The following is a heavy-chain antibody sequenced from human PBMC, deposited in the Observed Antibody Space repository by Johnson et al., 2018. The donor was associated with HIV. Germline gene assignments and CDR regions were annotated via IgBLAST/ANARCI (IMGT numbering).Heavy chain of an antibody. J-gene: IGHJ3*02. Sequence: QVQLVESGGGLVKPGGSLRLSCAASGFTFSNHALHWVRQAPGKGLEWVASISYDGSYKYYADSVKGRFTISRDNAKNTLYVQMNSLRAEDTAVYFCAKAFSTFHDAFDIWGQGTLVTVSS. D-gene: IGHD2/OR15-2a*01. CDR2: ISYDGSYK. V-gene: IGHV3-30*04. CDR1: GFTFSNHA. CDR3: AKAFSTFHDAFDI.